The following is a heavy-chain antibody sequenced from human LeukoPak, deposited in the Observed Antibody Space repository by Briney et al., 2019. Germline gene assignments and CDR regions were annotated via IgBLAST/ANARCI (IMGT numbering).Heavy chain of an antibody. CDR1: GGSFSGYY. CDR3: ARARTVVVPAATYGMDV. Sequence: PSETLSLTCAVYGGSFSGYYWSWIRQPPGKGLEWIGEINHSGSTNYNPSLKSRVTISVDTSKNQFSLKLSSVTAADTAVYYCARARTVVVPAATYGMDVWGQGTTVTVSS. J-gene: IGHJ6*02. CDR2: INHSGST. D-gene: IGHD2-2*01. V-gene: IGHV4-34*01.